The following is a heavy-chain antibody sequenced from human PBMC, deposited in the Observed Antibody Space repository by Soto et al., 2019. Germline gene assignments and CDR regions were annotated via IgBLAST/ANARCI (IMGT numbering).Heavy chain of an antibody. Sequence: EVQLVESGGGLVQPGGSLRLSCVASGFTFTDHYMDWVRQAPGKGLEWVGRSRNEADRHTTEYAASVKGRFTISRHESKNTHYLPINSLTVDYTAGDYCARLRDRWFDAWGQGTLVTVSS. CDR2: SRNEADRHTT. D-gene: IGHD2-15*01. J-gene: IGHJ5*02. V-gene: IGHV3-72*01. CDR3: ARLRDRWFDA. CDR1: GFTFTDHY.